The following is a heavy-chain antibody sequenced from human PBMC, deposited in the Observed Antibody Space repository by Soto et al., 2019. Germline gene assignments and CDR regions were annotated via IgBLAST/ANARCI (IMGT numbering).Heavy chain of an antibody. V-gene: IGHV3-23*01. D-gene: IGHD5-12*01. CDR2: TSGSGATT. CDR3: ANALYTSGSNVFDP. J-gene: IGHJ5*02. CDR1: GFTLTNYD. Sequence: EVQLLESGGGLVQPGGSLRLSCAASGFTLTNYDMSWVRQAPGKGLEWVSGTSGSGATTYYADSVRGRFTISRDKSTSKLYQQLQRLSAEDTAVYYCANALYTSGSNVFDPWGQGSRVTVSS.